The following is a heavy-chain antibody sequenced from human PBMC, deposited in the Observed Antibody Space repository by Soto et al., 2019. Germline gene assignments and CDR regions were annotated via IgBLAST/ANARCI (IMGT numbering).Heavy chain of an antibody. Sequence: QVQLVESGGGVVQPGRSLRLSCAASGFTFSSYGMHWVRQAPGKGLEWVAVIWYDGSNKYYADSVKGRFTISRDNSKNTLYLQMNSLRAEDTAVYYCARAGDFWSGYYRNHFDYWGQGTLVTVSS. V-gene: IGHV3-33*01. CDR2: IWYDGSNK. D-gene: IGHD3-3*01. J-gene: IGHJ4*02. CDR3: ARAGDFWSGYYRNHFDY. CDR1: GFTFSSYG.